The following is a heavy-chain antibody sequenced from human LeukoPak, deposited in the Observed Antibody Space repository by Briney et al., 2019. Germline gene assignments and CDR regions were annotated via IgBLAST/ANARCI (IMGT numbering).Heavy chain of an antibody. CDR3: ARGPGGYSYGYYFDY. CDR2: YYYSGST. D-gene: IGHD5-18*01. V-gene: IGHV4-59*01. J-gene: IGHJ4*02. CDR1: GGSISSYY. Sequence: SETLSLTCAVSGGSISSYYWSWIRQPPGKGLEWIGFYYYSGSTNYNPSLKSRVTISVDTSKNHFSLKLSSVSAADTAVYYCARGPGGYSYGYYFDYWGQGTLVTVSS.